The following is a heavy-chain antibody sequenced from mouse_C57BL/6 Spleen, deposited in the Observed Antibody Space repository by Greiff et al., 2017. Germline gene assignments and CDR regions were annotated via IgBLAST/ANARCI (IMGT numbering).Heavy chain of an antibody. Sequence: VQLQQSGAELVKPGASVKMSCKASGYTFTSYWITWVKQRPGQGLEWIGDIYPGSGSTNYNEKFKSKATLTVDTSSSTTYMQLSRLTSEDSAVYYSARSYSGGSYLDYWGQGTTLTVSS. CDR2: IYPGSGST. CDR3: ARSYSGGSYLDY. V-gene: IGHV1-55*01. D-gene: IGHD1-1*02. J-gene: IGHJ2*01. CDR1: GYTFTSYW.